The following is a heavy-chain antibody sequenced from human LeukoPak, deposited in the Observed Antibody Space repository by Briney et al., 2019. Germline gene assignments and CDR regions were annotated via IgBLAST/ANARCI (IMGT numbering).Heavy chain of an antibody. D-gene: IGHD6-19*01. V-gene: IGHV4-38-2*02. CDR3: ARGRSSGWYARYYFDY. CDR1: GYSISSGYY. CDR2: IYHSGST. J-gene: IGHJ4*02. Sequence: SETLSLTCTVSGYSISSGYYWGWIRQPPGKGLEWIGSIYHSGSTYYNPSLKSRVTISVDTSKNQFSLKLSSVTAADTAVYYCARGRSSGWYARYYFDYWGQGTLVTVSS.